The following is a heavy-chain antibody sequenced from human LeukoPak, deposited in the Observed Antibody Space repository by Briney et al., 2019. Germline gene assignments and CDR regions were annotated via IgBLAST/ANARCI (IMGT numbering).Heavy chain of an antibody. D-gene: IGHD3-22*01. Sequence: ASVKVSCKASGYTFTSYGISWVRQAPGQGLEWMGWISAYNGNTNYAQKLQGRVTMTTDTSTSTAYMELRRLRSDDTAVYYCARDSLYYYDSSGYGYYYYYMDVWGKGTTVTVSS. V-gene: IGHV1-18*01. CDR3: ARDSLYYYDSSGYGYYYYYMDV. CDR1: GYTFTSYG. CDR2: ISAYNGNT. J-gene: IGHJ6*03.